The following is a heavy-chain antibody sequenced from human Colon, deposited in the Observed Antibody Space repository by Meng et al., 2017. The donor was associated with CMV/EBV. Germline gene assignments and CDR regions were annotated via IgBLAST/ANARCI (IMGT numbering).Heavy chain of an antibody. Sequence: SETLSLTCTVSGESMRSRYWSWIRQPPGKGLEWMGHVYYSGSATYSPSLRSRVSILLDMSKNQFSLKLRSVSAADTAMYFCARGLGHASNNSHDYWGQGTLVTVSS. J-gene: IGHJ4*02. CDR3: ARGLGHASNNSHDY. CDR1: GESMRSRY. CDR2: VYYSGSA. D-gene: IGHD1-1*01. V-gene: IGHV4-59*11.